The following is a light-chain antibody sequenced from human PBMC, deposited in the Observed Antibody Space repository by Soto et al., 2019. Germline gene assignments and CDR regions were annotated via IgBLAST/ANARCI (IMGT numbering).Light chain of an antibody. CDR2: YDS. CDR1: NIGSKS. CDR3: QVWDSSSDHRGV. J-gene: IGLJ2*01. V-gene: IGLV3-21*04. Sequence: SYELTQPPSVSVAPGKTARITCGGNNIGSKSVHWYQQKPGQAPVLVIYYDSDRPSGIPERFSGSNSGNTATLTIGRVEAGDEADYYCQVWDSSSDHRGVFGGGTKVTVL.